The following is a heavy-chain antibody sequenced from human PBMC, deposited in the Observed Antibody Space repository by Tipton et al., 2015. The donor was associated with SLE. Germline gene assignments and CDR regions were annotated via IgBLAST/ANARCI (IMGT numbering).Heavy chain of an antibody. CDR2: IYTSGST. V-gene: IGHV4-61*02. CDR3: ARGPGGGSYRDAFDI. D-gene: IGHD1-26*01. J-gene: IGHJ3*02. Sequence: TLSLTCTVSGGSISSGSYYWSWIRQPAGKGLEWIGRIYTSGSTNYNPSLKSRVTISVDTSKNQFSLKLSSVTAADTAVYYCARGPGGGSYRDAFDIWGQGTMATVSS. CDR1: GGSISSGSYY.